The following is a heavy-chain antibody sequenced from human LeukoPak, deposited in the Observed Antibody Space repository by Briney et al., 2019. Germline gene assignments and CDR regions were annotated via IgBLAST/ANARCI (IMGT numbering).Heavy chain of an antibody. CDR2: IYYSGST. D-gene: IGHD6-19*01. J-gene: IGHJ6*02. CDR3: ATSSVAGLYYYYYYGMDV. CDR1: GGSISSYY. Sequence: SETLSLTCTVSGGSISSYYWSWIRQPPGKGLEWIGYIYYSGSTNYNPSLKSRVTMSVDTSKNQFSLKLSSVTAADTAVYYCATSSVAGLYYYYYYGMDVWGQGTTVTVSS. V-gene: IGHV4-59*12.